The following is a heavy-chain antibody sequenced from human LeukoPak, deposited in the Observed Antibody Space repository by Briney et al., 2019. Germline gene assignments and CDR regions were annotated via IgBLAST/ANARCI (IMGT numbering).Heavy chain of an antibody. CDR2: IIPIFGTA. D-gene: IGHD6-6*01. J-gene: IGHJ4*02. CDR3: ARISIAACPGAGGEDY. CDR1: GGTFSSYA. Sequence: SVKVSCKASGGTFSSYAISWVRQAPGQGLEWMGGIIPIFGTANYAQKFQGRVTITADESTSTAYMELSSLRSEDTAVYYCARISIAACPGAGGEDYWGQGTLVTVSS. V-gene: IGHV1-69*01.